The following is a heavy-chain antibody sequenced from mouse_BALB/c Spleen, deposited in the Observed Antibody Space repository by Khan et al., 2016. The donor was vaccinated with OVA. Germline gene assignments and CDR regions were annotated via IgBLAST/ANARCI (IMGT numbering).Heavy chain of an antibody. CDR2: ISGDSSTI. V-gene: IGHV5-17*02. CDR3: STSYFDGYYFDY. J-gene: IGHJ2*01. CDR1: GFTFSSYG. Sequence: EVELVESGGGLVQPGGSRKLSCAASGFTFSSYGMHWVRQAPEKGLEWVAYISGDSSTIYYADTVKGRFTISRDNPKNTLFLQMTSLMSEDTARYYWSTSYFDGYYFDYWGPGTTLTVSS. D-gene: IGHD1-1*01.